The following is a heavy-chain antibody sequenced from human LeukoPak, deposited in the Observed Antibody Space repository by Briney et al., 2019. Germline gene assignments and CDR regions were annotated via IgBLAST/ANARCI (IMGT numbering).Heavy chain of an antibody. CDR1: GYTFTGYY. Sequence: EASVKVSCKASGYTFTGYYMHWVRQAPGQGLEWMGRINPNSGGTNYAQKFQGRVTMTRDTSISTAYMELSRLRSEDTAVYYCARGLGKAPKRRYYFDYWGQGTLVTVSS. CDR2: INPNSGGT. V-gene: IGHV1-2*06. CDR3: ARGLGKAPKRRYYFDY. J-gene: IGHJ4*02. D-gene: IGHD1-1*01.